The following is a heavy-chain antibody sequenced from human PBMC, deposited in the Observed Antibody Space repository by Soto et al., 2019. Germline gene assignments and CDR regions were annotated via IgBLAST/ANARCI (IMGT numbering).Heavy chain of an antibody. J-gene: IGHJ6*02. CDR3: ARGRGSWAYYYYYGMDV. D-gene: IGHD6-13*01. V-gene: IGHV1-8*01. CDR2: MNPNSGNT. CDR1: GYTFTSYD. Sequence: WASVKVSCKASGYTFTSYDINWVRQATGQGLEWMGWMNPNSGNTGYAQKFQGRVTMTRNTSISTAYMELSSLRSEDTAVYYCARGRGSWAYYYYYGMDVWGQGTTVTVSS.